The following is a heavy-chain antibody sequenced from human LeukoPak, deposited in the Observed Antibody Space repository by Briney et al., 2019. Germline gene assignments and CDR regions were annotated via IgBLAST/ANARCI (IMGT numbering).Heavy chain of an antibody. CDR2: FDPEDGET. CDR3: ATVGSIAARPLAFDI. Sequence: ASVKVSCKVSGYTLTELSMHWVRQAPGKGLEWMGGFDPEDGETIYAQKFQGRVTMTEDTSTDTAYMELSSLRSEDTAVYYCATVGSIAARPLAFDIWGQGTMVTVSS. D-gene: IGHD6-6*01. CDR1: GYTLTELS. J-gene: IGHJ3*02. V-gene: IGHV1-24*01.